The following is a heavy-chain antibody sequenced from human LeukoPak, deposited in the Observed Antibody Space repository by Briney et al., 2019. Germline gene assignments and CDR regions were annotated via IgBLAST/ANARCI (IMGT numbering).Heavy chain of an antibody. CDR1: GFTVSSNY. Sequence: GGSLRLSCAAPGFTVSSNYMSWVRQAPGRGLECVSVTYSGGSTYYAESVKGRFTISRDNSKNTLYLQMNSLRAEDTAVYYCAKVTSSGPYDYVWGSYRSPYMDVWGKGTTVTVSS. J-gene: IGHJ6*03. CDR3: AKVTSSGPYDYVWGSYRSPYMDV. CDR2: TYSGGST. D-gene: IGHD3-16*02. V-gene: IGHV3-53*01.